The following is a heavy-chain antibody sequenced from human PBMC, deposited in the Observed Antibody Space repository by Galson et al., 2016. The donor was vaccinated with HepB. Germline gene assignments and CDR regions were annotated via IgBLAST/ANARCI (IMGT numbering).Heavy chain of an antibody. V-gene: IGHV1-69*13. CDR3: VRDPLDYFRGTYRPTGFDV. J-gene: IGHJ3*01. CDR2: IIPLFKTT. D-gene: IGHD3-16*02. CDR1: GGTFNTHG. Sequence: SVKVSCKASGGTFNTHGLSWVRQAPGQGLEWMGQIIPLFKTTTYAQKFQGRVTLDADESPTTVYMDLRSLTVDDTAVYYCVRDPLDYFRGTYRPTGFDVWGQGTLVFVSS.